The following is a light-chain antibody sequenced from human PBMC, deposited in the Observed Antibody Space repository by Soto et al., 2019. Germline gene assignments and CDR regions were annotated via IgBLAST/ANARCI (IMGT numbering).Light chain of an antibody. CDR3: QQYNDWPRT. CDR2: GAS. Sequence: EVVMTQSPGMLSVSPGERATLSCRASQSVSSNLAWYQQRPGQAPRLLIHGASTRATGVPARFSGSGSGTEFTPTISGLQSEDFAFYYCQQYNDWPRTFGQGTKVDIK. CDR1: QSVSSN. V-gene: IGKV3-15*01. J-gene: IGKJ1*01.